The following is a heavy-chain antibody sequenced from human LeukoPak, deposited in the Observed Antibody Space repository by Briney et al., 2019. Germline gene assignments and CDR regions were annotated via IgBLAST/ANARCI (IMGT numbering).Heavy chain of an antibody. D-gene: IGHD2-8*01. CDR1: GYTFTGYY. V-gene: IGHV1-2*02. CDR2: INPNSGGT. J-gene: IGHJ4*02. CDR3: ARTGRVYASRFHY. Sequence: ASVKVSCKASGYTFTGYYMHWVRQAPGQGLEWMGWINPNSGGTNYAQKFQGRVTMIRDTSINTAYMELSSLRYDDTAVYYCARTGRVYASRFHYWGQGTLVTVSS.